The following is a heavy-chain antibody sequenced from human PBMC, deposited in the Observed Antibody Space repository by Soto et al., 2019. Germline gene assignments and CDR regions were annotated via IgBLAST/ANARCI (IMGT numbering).Heavy chain of an antibody. D-gene: IGHD6-25*01. CDR3: ARAWGSDNWFDP. J-gene: IGHJ5*02. CDR1: GGSISSGGYY. CDR2: IYYSGST. V-gene: IGHV4-31*02. Sequence: SETLSLTCTVSGGSISSGGYYWSWIRQHPGKGLEWIGYIYYSGSTYYNPSLKSRVTISVDTSKNQFSLKLSSVTAADTAVYYCARAWGSDNWFDPWGQGTLVTVSS.